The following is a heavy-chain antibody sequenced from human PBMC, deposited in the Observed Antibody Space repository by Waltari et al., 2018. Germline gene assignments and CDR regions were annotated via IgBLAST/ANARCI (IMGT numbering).Heavy chain of an antibody. CDR3: ARRKAFDI. Sequence: EVQLVESGGGLVQPGGSLSLSCAASGFSFSSYDMNWVRQAPGKGLEWVSYISGSSSPIYYADSVKGRFTISRDNAKNSLYLQMNSLRAEDTAVYYCARRKAFDIWGQGTMVTVSS. J-gene: IGHJ3*02. V-gene: IGHV3-48*04. CDR1: GFSFSSYD. CDR2: ISGSSSPI.